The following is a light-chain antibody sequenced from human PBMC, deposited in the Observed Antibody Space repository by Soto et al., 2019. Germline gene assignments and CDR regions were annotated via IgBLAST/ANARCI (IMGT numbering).Light chain of an antibody. V-gene: IGLV1-40*01. J-gene: IGLJ2*01. CDR3: AVWDDSLSGMV. CDR1: SSNLGAGYD. Sequence: QSVLTQPPSVSGAPGQRVTLSCTGNSSNLGAGYDVHWYQQLPGAAPKLVIFGNRNRPSGVPDRFSGSKSGTSASLAISGLQSEDEADYYCAVWDDSLSGMVFGGGTKLTVL. CDR2: GNR.